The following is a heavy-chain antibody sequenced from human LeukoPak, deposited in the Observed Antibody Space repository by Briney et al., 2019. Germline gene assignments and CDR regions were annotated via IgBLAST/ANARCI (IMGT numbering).Heavy chain of an antibody. CDR3: ARQGDYDCMDV. CDR2: IYYSGST. Sequence: SETLSLTCTVSGGSISSYYWSWIRQPPGKGLEWIGYIYYSGSTNYNPSLKSRVTISVDTSKNQFSLKLSSVTAADTAVYYCARQGDYDCMDVWGQGTTVTVSS. J-gene: IGHJ6*02. V-gene: IGHV4-59*08. CDR1: GGSISSYY.